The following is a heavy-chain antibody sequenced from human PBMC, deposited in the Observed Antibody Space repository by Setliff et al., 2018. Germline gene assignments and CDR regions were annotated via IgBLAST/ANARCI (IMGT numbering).Heavy chain of an antibody. Sequence: SETLSLTCNVSGASIRNFYWTWIRQPPGKGLEWIGYVHFTGSTNYNPSLKSRVTMSVDVSKSQFSLKLISMTAADTAVYYCARGRNIAARLLDSWGQGTLVTVSS. CDR2: VHFTGST. V-gene: IGHV4-59*12. D-gene: IGHD6-6*01. CDR3: ARGRNIAARLLDS. CDR1: GASIRNFY. J-gene: IGHJ4*02.